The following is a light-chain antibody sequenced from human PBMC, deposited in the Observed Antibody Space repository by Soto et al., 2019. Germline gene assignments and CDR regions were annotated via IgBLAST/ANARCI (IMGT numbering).Light chain of an antibody. CDR1: QSVSSN. V-gene: IGKV3-15*01. Sequence: EIVMTQSPATLSVSPGERATLSCRASQSVSSNLAWYQQKPGQAPRLLIYGAPTRATGIPARFSGSGSGTEFTLTISSLQPEDFAVFYCHHYGTSPPTFGQGTKVDIK. CDR2: GAP. CDR3: HHYGTSPPT. J-gene: IGKJ1*01.